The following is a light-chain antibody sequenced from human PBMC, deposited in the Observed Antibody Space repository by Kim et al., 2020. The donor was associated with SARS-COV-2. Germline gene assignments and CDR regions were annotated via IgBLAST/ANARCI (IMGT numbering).Light chain of an antibody. CDR1: KLGDKY. Sequence: GSPGQTASITCSGDKLGDKYACWYQQKPGQSPVLVIYQDSQRPAGIPERFSGSNSGNTATLTISGTQAMDEADYYCQAWDSSTVVFGGGTQLTVL. V-gene: IGLV3-1*01. J-gene: IGLJ2*01. CDR3: QAWDSSTVV. CDR2: QDS.